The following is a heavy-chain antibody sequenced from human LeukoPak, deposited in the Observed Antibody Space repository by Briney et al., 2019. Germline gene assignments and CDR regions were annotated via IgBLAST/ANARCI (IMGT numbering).Heavy chain of an antibody. J-gene: IGHJ6*03. CDR3: ARDRKYYYHMDV. CDR1: GGSISSGTYY. CDR2: ICHSGST. D-gene: IGHD1-14*01. Sequence: SETLSLTCTVSGGSISSGTYYWGWIRQPPGKGLEWIGTICHSGSTYYNPSLKSRVTISVDTSKNQFSLNLTSLTAADTAVYYCARDRKYYYHMDVWGKGTTVTVS. V-gene: IGHV4-39*07.